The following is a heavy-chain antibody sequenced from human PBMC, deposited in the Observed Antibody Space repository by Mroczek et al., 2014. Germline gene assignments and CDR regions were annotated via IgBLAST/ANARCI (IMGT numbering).Heavy chain of an antibody. CDR1: GYTFTGYY. CDR2: INPNSGGT. J-gene: IGHJ2*01. Sequence: VQLVQSGAEVKKPGASVKVSCKASGYTFTGYYMHWVRQAPGQGLEWMGWINPNSGGTNYAQKFQGRVTMTRDTSISTAYMELSRLRSDDTAVYYCARDRAALPYYDFWSGFPWYFDLWGRGTLVTVSS. V-gene: IGHV1-2*02. D-gene: IGHD3-3*01. CDR3: ARDRAALPYYDFWSGFPWYFDL.